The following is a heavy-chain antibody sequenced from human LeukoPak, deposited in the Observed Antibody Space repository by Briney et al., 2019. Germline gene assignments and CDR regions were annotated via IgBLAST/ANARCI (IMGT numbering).Heavy chain of an antibody. J-gene: IGHJ5*02. CDR1: GGSIRDYY. Sequence: KPSETLSLTCTVSGGSIRDYYWNWIRQPPGKGLEWIGYIYYSGSTNYNPSLKSRVTISVDTSKDQFSLWLSSVTAADTAVYYCARLRFGELSWFDPWGQGTLVTVSS. CDR2: IYYSGST. CDR3: ARLRFGELSWFDP. D-gene: IGHD3-10*01. V-gene: IGHV4-59*01.